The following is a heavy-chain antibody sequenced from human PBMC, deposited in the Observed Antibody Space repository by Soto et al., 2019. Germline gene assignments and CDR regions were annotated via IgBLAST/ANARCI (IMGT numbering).Heavy chain of an antibody. Sequence: GGSLRLSCAASGFTFSSYAMSWVRQAPGKGLEWVSAISGSGGSTYYADSVKGRFTISRDNSKNTLYLQMNSLRAEDTAVYYCAKSGSSRDIVVVVAATPVYFDYWGQGTLVTVS. D-gene: IGHD2-15*01. CDR1: GFTFSSYA. CDR2: ISGSGGST. J-gene: IGHJ4*02. CDR3: AKSGSSRDIVVVVAATPVYFDY. V-gene: IGHV3-23*01.